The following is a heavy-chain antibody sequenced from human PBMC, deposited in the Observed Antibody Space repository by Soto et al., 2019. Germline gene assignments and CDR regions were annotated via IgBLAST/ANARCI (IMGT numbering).Heavy chain of an antibody. Sequence: SVKVSCKASGGTFSSYAISWVRQAPGQGLEWMGGIIPIFGTANYAQKFQGRVTITADESTSTAYMELSSLRSEDTAVYYCARGNYSSSPYYYYYMDVWGKGTTVTVSS. J-gene: IGHJ6*03. CDR1: GGTFSSYA. D-gene: IGHD6-6*01. V-gene: IGHV1-69*13. CDR3: ARGNYSSSPYYYYYMDV. CDR2: IIPIFGTA.